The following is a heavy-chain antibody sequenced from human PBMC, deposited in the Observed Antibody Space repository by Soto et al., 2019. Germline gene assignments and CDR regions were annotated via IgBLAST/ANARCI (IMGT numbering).Heavy chain of an antibody. V-gene: IGHV3-30-3*01. D-gene: IGHD6-25*01. CDR1: GFTFSSYA. Sequence: PGGSLRLSCAASGFTFSSYAMHWVRQAPGKGLEWVAVISYDGSNKYYADSVKGRFTISRDNSKNTLYLQMNSLRAEDTAVYYCATNRARDASSGFDYWGQRTMV. J-gene: IGHJ4*02. CDR2: ISYDGSNK. CDR3: ATNRARDASSGFDY.